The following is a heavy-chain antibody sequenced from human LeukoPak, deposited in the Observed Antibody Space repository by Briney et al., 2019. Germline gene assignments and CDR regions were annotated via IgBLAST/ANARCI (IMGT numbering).Heavy chain of an antibody. Sequence: KSSETLSLTCTVSGGSISSYYWSWIRQPPGKGLEWIGYIYYSGSTNYNPSLKSRVTISVDTSKNQFSLKLSSVTAADTAVYYCARVDTAMGDFDYWGQGTLVTVSS. CDR2: IYYSGST. V-gene: IGHV4-59*01. CDR3: ARVDTAMGDFDY. CDR1: GGSISSYY. J-gene: IGHJ4*02. D-gene: IGHD5-18*01.